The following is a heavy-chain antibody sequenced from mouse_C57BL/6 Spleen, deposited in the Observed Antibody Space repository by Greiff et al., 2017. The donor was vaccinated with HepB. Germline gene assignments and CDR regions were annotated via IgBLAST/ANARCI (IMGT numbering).Heavy chain of an antibody. CDR2: IDPETGGT. Sequence: VKLQESGAELVRPGASVTLSCKASGYTFTDYEMHWVKQTPVHGLEWIGAIDPETGGTAYNQKFKGKAILTADKSSSTAYMELRSLTSEDSAVYYCTRRRLRRGAWFAYWGQGTLVTVSA. CDR1: GYTFTDYE. CDR3: TRRRLRRGAWFAY. J-gene: IGHJ3*01. V-gene: IGHV1-15*01. D-gene: IGHD2-4*01.